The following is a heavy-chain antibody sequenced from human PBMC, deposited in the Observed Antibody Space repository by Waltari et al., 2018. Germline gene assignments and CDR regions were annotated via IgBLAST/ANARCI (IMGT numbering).Heavy chain of an antibody. Sequence: QVQLQESGPGLVKPSETLSLTCTVSGGSISSYYWSWIRPPPGKGLEWIGYSYTSGSTNYNPSLKSRVTISVDTSKNQFSLKLSSVTAADTAVYYCARAEVRGVIKHYYMDVWGKGTTVTVSS. CDR1: GGSISSYY. J-gene: IGHJ6*03. V-gene: IGHV4-4*09. CDR3: ARAEVRGVIKHYYMDV. D-gene: IGHD3-10*01. CDR2: SYTSGST.